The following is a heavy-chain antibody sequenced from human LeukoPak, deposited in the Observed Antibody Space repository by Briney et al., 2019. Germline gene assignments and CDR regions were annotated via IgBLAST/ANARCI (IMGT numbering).Heavy chain of an antibody. D-gene: IGHD2-15*01. V-gene: IGHV1-2*02. J-gene: IGHJ4*02. Sequence: ASVKVSCTASGYTFTGYYLHWVRLAPGQGLEWMGWINPNSGGTNYAQKFQGRVTMTRDTSISTAYMELTRLRSDDTAVYYCETVVAVVDYLDYWGQGTLVTVSS. CDR2: INPNSGGT. CDR3: ETVVAVVDYLDY. CDR1: GYTFTGYY.